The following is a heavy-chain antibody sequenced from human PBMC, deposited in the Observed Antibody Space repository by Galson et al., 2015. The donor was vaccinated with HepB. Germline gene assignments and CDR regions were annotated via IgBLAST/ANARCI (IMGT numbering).Heavy chain of an antibody. CDR1: GYSFTSYW. Sequence: QSGAEVKKPGESLKISCKGSGYSFTSYWIGWVRQMPGKGLEWMGIIYPGDSDTRYSPSFQGQVTISADKSISTACLQWSSLKASDTAMYYCARTEYTFDYGDHDGAFDIWGQGTMVTVSS. V-gene: IGHV5-51*01. D-gene: IGHD4-17*01. J-gene: IGHJ3*02. CDR3: ARTEYTFDYGDHDGAFDI. CDR2: IYPGDSDT.